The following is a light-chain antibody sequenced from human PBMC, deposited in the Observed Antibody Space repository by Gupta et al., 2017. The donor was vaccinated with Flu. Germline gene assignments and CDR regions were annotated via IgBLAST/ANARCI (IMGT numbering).Light chain of an antibody. J-gene: IGKJ1*01. V-gene: IGKV1-39*01. Sequence: DIQLPQYPSSLSASVGDRVTITRRSSRIISSYLTWYQQKTGKDAKLLIYAASSLQRGVPSWFSGSGSGTDFTLIISSLQPEDFAAYYCQQYYSTPFRTFGQGTKVEIK. CDR2: AAS. CDR1: RIISSY. CDR3: QQYYSTPFRT.